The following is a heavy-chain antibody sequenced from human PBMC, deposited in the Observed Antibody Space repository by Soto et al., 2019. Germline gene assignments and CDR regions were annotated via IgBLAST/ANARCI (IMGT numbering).Heavy chain of an antibody. D-gene: IGHD2-8*01. V-gene: IGHV3-48*02. J-gene: IGHJ6*02. CDR3: ARGLYDMGMGMDV. Sequence: SLRLSCAASGLTFSSSSFHWVRQAPGKGLEWISYISSSSRSIYYADSLKGRFTISRDNAKNSLYLQVISLRDEDTAVYFCARGLYDMGMGMDVWGQGTTVTVSS. CDR2: ISSSSRSI. CDR1: GLTFSSSS.